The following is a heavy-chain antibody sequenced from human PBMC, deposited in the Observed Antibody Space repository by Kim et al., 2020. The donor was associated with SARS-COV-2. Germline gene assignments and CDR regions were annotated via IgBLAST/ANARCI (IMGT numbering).Heavy chain of an antibody. CDR1: GGSVSSGGFY. CDR3: TRVSGGVFFRDF. Sequence: SETLSLTCTVSGGSVSSGGFYWSWIRQHPGKGLEWIGYIYYTDRTYYNPTLKSRVTISVDTSKNQYSLKLNSVTAADTAVYYCTRVSGGVFFRDFWGQGTLVTVSS. J-gene: IGHJ4*02. V-gene: IGHV4-31*03. CDR2: IYYTDRT. D-gene: IGHD2-8*02.